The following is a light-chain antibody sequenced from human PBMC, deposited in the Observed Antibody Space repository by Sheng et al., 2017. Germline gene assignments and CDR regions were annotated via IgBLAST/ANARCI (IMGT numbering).Light chain of an antibody. Sequence: ETVMTQSPATLSMSPGERVTLSCRASQSVSGNLAWYQQKPGQAPRLLIYVASTRATGIPARFSGSGSGTEFTLTISSLEPEDFALYYCQVRSDWRITFGQGTRVEIK. J-gene: IGKJ5*01. V-gene: IGKV3-11*01. CDR2: VAS. CDR3: QVRSDWRIT. CDR1: QSVSGN.